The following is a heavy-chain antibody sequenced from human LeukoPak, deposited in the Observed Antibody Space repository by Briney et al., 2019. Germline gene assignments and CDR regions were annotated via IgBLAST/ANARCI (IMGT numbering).Heavy chain of an antibody. Sequence: SVKVSCRASGGTFSSYAISWVRQAPGQGLEWMGGIIPLFGTIRFAQKFQGRVTITADESTSTAYMELGSLRSEDTAVYYCARGYSGYDRTYWYFDLWSRGTLVTVSS. CDR1: GGTFSSYA. CDR2: IIPLFGTI. CDR3: ARGYSGYDRTYWYFDL. V-gene: IGHV1-69*01. J-gene: IGHJ2*01. D-gene: IGHD5-12*01.